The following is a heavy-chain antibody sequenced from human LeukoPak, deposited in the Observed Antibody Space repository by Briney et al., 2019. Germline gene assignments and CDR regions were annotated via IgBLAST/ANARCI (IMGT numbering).Heavy chain of an antibody. CDR2: IYYSESN. V-gene: IGHV4-59*01. CDR3: ARDRGRDGYNRLNWFDP. CDR1: GGAISSYY. J-gene: IGHJ5*01. D-gene: IGHD5-24*01. Sequence: SQTLSLTCTVSGGAISSYYWSWIRHPPGQGLEWIGYIYYSESNNYNPSLKSPVTISVDTSKNQFSLKLSSVTAADTAVYYCARDRGRDGYNRLNWFDPWGQGTLVTVSS.